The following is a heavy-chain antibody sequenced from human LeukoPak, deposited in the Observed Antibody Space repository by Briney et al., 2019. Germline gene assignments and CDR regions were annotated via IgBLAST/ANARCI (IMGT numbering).Heavy chain of an antibody. V-gene: IGHV4-34*01. D-gene: IGHD4-17*01. CDR2: INHSGST. CDR1: GGSFSGYY. CDR3: ARDPDYGDYYLDY. Sequence: SETLSLTCAVYGGSFSGYYWSWIRQPPGKGLEWIGEINHSGSTNYNPSLKSRVTISVDTSKNRFSLKLSSVTAADTAVYYCARDPDYGDYYLDYWGQGTLVTVSS. J-gene: IGHJ4*02.